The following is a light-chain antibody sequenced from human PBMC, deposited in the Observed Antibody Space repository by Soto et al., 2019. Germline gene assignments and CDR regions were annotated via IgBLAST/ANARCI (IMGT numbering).Light chain of an antibody. V-gene: IGKV1-39*01. Sequence: DVEMTQSPSSLSASVGDRVTITCRASQSIVTYLNWYLQKPGKAPKLLIYAASNLQSGVPSRFSGSGSGTDFTLTISSLQPEDFAVYYCQQYGDSPIPFGQGTRLEI. CDR1: QSIVTY. J-gene: IGKJ5*01. CDR3: QQYGDSPIP. CDR2: AAS.